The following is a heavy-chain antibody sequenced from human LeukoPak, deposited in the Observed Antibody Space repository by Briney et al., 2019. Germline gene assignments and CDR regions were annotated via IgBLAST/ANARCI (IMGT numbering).Heavy chain of an antibody. D-gene: IGHD3-10*01. CDR1: GFTFSSYN. CDR3: SDVSGSY. V-gene: IGHV3-21*01. Sequence: GGSLRLSCAASGFTFSSYNMNWVRQAPWKGLEWVSFISSSSSHIYYADSVKGRFTISRDNAKNSLYLQMNSLRAEDTAVYYCSDVSGSYWGQGTLVTVSS. CDR2: ISSSSSHI. J-gene: IGHJ4*02.